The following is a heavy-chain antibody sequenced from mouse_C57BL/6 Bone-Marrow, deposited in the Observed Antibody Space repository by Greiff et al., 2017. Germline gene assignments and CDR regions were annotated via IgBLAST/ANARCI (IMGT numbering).Heavy chain of an antibody. J-gene: IGHJ4*01. CDR1: GYTFTSYW. CDR2: IYPSDSET. D-gene: IGHD1-1*01. CDR3: AREGIEFITTGGGAMDY. Sequence: QVQLQQPGAELVRPGSSVKLSCKASGYTFTSYWMDWVKQRPGQGLEWMGNIYPSDSETHYNQKFKDKATLTVDKSSSAAYLQLSSLTTEDSAVYYSAREGIEFITTGGGAMDYWGQGTSVAVSS. V-gene: IGHV1-61*01.